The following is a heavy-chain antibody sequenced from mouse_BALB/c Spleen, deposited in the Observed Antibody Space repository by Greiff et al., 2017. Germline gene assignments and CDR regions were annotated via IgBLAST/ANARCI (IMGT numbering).Heavy chain of an antibody. V-gene: IGHV2-2*02. Sequence: VKLQESGPGLVQPSQSLSITCTVSGFSLTSYGVHWVRQSPGKGLEWLGVIWSGGSTDYNAAFISRLSISKDNSKSQVFFKMNSLQANDTAIYYCARNPYYYGSSHHAMDYWGQGTSVTVSS. D-gene: IGHD1-1*01. CDR1: GFSLTSYG. CDR3: ARNPYYYGSSHHAMDY. CDR2: IWSGGST. J-gene: IGHJ4*01.